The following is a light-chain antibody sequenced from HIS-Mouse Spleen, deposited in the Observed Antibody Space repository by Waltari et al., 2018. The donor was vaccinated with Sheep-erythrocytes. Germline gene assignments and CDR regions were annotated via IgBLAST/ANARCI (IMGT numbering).Light chain of an antibody. CDR1: SSDVGGYNY. Sequence: QSALTQPRSVSGSPGQSVTISCTGTSSDVGGYNYVSWYQQHPGKAPKLLIYDVSKRTSGVTDRFSGSKSGDAASLSISVLQAEDEADYYGCSYAGSYNHVFATGTKVTVL. CDR2: DVS. CDR3: CSYAGSYNHV. V-gene: IGLV2-11*01. J-gene: IGLJ1*01.